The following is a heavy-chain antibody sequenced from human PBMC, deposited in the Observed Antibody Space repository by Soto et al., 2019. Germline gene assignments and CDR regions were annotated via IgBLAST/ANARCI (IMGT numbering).Heavy chain of an antibody. CDR3: ARHHTGPSYDILTGYYSGAFDI. D-gene: IGHD3-9*01. CDR2: IYPGDSDT. J-gene: IGHJ3*02. Sequence: PGESLKISCKGSGYSFTSYWIGWVRQMPGKGLEWMGIIYPGDSDTRYSPSFQGQVTISADKSISTAYLQWSSLKASDTAMYYFARHHTGPSYDILTGYYSGAFDIWGQGTMVTVSS. V-gene: IGHV5-51*01. CDR1: GYSFTSYW.